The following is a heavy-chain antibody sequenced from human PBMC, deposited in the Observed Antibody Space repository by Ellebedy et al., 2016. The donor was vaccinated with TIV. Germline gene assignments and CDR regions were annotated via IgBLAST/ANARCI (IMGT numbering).Heavy chain of an antibody. Sequence: SVRGRFTISRDTSKNALHLQLHSLRAEDTALYYCARETFNDVDLYVWGLFDIWGQGTMVTVSS. CDR3: ARETFNDVDLYVWGLFDI. D-gene: IGHD2-8*01. V-gene: IGHV3-66*01. J-gene: IGHJ3*02.